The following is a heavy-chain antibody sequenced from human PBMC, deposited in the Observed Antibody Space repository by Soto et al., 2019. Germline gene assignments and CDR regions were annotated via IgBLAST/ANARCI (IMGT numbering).Heavy chain of an antibody. CDR2: ISGSGGST. D-gene: IGHD3-3*01. J-gene: IGHJ4*02. V-gene: IGHV3-23*01. CDR1: GFTFSSYA. CDR3: AKKYYDFWSGYYMGNYFDY. Sequence: GGSLRLSCAASGFTFSSYAMSWVRQAPGKGLEWVSAISGSGGSTYYADSVKGRFTISRDNSKNTLYLQMNSLRAEDTAVYYCAKKYYDFWSGYYMGNYFDYWGQGTLVTVSS.